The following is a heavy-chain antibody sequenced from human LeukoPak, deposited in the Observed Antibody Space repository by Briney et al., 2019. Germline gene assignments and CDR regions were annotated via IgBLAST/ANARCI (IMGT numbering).Heavy chain of an antibody. CDR2: ISSSGST. CDR3: ARVPTIYGVDMYYFDY. J-gene: IGHJ4*02. CDR1: GDSMRVYY. Sequence: SSETLSLTCSFSGDSMRVYYWTWIRQPPGKGLEWVGYISSSGSTNYKLSLKTRVTISEDTSKNQFSLRLASVTTADTAVYYCARVPTIYGVDMYYFDYWGQGTLVTVSS. D-gene: IGHD3-3*01. V-gene: IGHV4-59*01.